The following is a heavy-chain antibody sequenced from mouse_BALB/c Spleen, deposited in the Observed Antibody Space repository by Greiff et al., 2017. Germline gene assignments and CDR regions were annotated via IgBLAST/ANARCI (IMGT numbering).Heavy chain of an antibody. CDR3: TRDSKARYIDV. V-gene: IGHV1-15*01. CDR2: IDPETGGT. D-gene: IGHD3-1*01. Sequence: QVQLQQSGAELVRPGASVTLSCKASGYTFTDYEMHWVKQTPVHGLEWIGAIDPETGGTAYNQKFKGKATLTADKSSSTAYMELRSLTSEDSAVYYCTRDSKARYIDVWGAGTTVTVSS. J-gene: IGHJ1*01. CDR1: GYTFTDYE.